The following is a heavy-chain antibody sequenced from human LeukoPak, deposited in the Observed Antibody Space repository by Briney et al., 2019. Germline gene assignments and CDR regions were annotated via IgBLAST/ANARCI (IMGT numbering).Heavy chain of an antibody. V-gene: IGHV3-11*01. Sequence: GGSLRLSCAASGFAFSDYYMSWIRQAPGKGLEWVSCISSSGSTIYYADSVKGRFTISRDNAKNSLYLQMNSLRAEDTAVYYCASGIAAAGTSDAFDIWGQGTMVTVSS. CDR3: ASGIAAAGTSDAFDI. D-gene: IGHD6-13*01. J-gene: IGHJ3*02. CDR1: GFAFSDYY. CDR2: ISSSGSTI.